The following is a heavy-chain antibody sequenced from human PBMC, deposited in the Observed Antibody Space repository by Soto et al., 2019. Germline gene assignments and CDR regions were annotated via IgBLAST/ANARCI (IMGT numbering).Heavy chain of an antibody. CDR2: MNPYNGNT. D-gene: IGHD1-1*01. Sequence: QVQLVQSGAEVKKPGASVKVSCRASGYTFTSYDIIWVRQAPGQGLECMGWMNPYNGNTGYAQNFQGRVTMTRNTSISTSYMELSSLRSEDTAVYYCARGQGDLGYLDYWGQGALVTVSS. CDR1: GYTFTSYD. J-gene: IGHJ4*02. V-gene: IGHV1-8*01. CDR3: ARGQGDLGYLDY.